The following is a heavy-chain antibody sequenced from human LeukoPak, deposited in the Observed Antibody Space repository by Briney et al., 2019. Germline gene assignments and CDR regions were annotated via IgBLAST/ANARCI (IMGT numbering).Heavy chain of an antibody. CDR3: ARDGRIWYYYDSSGYYHGAFDI. Sequence: PGGSLRLSCAASGFTFSSYWMHWVRQAPGKGLVWVSRINSDGSSTTYADSVKGRFTISRDNAKNTLYLQMNSLRAEDTAVYYCARDGRIWYYYDSSGYYHGAFDIWGQGTMVTVSS. V-gene: IGHV3-74*01. D-gene: IGHD3-22*01. CDR2: INSDGSST. CDR1: GFTFSSYW. J-gene: IGHJ3*02.